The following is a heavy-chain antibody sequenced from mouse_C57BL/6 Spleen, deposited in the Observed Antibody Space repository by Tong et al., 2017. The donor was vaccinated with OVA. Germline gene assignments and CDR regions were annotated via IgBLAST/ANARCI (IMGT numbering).Heavy chain of an antibody. V-gene: IGHV1-82*01. CDR3: AITRGLGLDY. J-gene: IGHJ2*01. CDR1: GYTFTGYW. Sequence: VQLQESGAELMKPGASVKLSCKAAGYTFTGYWIEWVKQRPGKGLEWIGRIYPGDGDTNYNGKFKGKATLTADKSSSTAYMQLSSLTSEDSAVYFCAITRGLGLDYWGQGTTLTVSS. CDR2: IYPGDGDT. D-gene: IGHD3-3*01.